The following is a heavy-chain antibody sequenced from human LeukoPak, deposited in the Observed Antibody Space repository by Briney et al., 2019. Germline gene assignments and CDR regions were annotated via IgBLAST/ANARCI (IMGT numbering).Heavy chain of an antibody. CDR3: ARHAIWFGEFYNWFDP. D-gene: IGHD3-10*01. Sequence: KASETLSLTCTVSGGSISGYYWSWIRQPAGKGLEWIGRISTSGSTNYNPSLKSRVTMSADTSKKQVSLKLSSVTAADTAVYYCARHAIWFGEFYNWFDPWGQGTLVTVSS. CDR1: GGSISGYY. V-gene: IGHV4-4*07. J-gene: IGHJ5*02. CDR2: ISTSGST.